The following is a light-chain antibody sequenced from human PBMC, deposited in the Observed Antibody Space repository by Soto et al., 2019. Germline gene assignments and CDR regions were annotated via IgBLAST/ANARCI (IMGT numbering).Light chain of an antibody. Sequence: QSVLTQPASVSGSPGQSITISCTGSNSDIAAYDYVSWYQQHPGKPPTLLIYEVTFRPSGVPNRFSGSKSGNTATLTISGLLTEDEADYYCGSYASATLIFGGGTKLTVL. J-gene: IGLJ2*01. CDR3: GSYASATLI. CDR2: EVT. CDR1: NSDIAAYDY. V-gene: IGLV2-14*01.